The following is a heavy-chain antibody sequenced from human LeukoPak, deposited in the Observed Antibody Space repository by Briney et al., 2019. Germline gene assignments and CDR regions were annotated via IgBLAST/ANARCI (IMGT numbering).Heavy chain of an antibody. CDR2: IYYSGST. V-gene: IGHV4-39*07. J-gene: IGHJ4*02. CDR3: ARVSSPSIAAAFDY. Sequence: KTSETLSLTCTVSGGSISSSSYYWGWIRQPPGKGLEWIGSIYYSGSTYYNPSLKSRVTISVDTSKNQFSLKLSSVTAADTAVYYCARVSSPSIAAAFDYWAREPWSPSPQ. CDR1: GGSISSSSYY. D-gene: IGHD6-13*01.